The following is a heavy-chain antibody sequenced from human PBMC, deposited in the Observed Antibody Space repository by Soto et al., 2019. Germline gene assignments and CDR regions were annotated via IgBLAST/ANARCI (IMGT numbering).Heavy chain of an antibody. D-gene: IGHD1-1*01. CDR2: IWHDGSNK. J-gene: IGHJ6*02. CDR3: VREDWNDGHYCGMGV. CDR1: GFTFSSYT. Sequence: QVQVVESGGGVVQPGRSLRRSCAASGFTFSSYTIYWVRQSPGKGLEGVAIIWHDGSNKYYVDSVKGRFTISRDNSKNTLYLQMNSLRAEDTAVYYCVREDWNDGHYCGMGVWGQGTTVTVSS. V-gene: IGHV3-33*01.